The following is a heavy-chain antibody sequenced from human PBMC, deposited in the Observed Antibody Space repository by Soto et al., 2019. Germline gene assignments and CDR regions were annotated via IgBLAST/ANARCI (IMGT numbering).Heavy chain of an antibody. CDR1: GFTFSNAW. CDR3: TTEIHGYRYFDY. V-gene: IGHV3-15*01. Sequence: GGSLRLSCAASGFTFSNAWLSWVRQAPGKGLEWVGHIKTTTDGVTTDYAAPVRGRFTISRDDSQDTLYLQMDSLNTEDTAVYFWTTEIHGYRYFDYWAQGALVTVSS. CDR2: IKTTTDGVTT. J-gene: IGHJ4*02. D-gene: IGHD5-18*01.